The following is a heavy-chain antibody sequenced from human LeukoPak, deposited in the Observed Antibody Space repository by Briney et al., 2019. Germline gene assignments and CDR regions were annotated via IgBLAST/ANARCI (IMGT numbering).Heavy chain of an antibody. CDR2: MNPNSGNT. J-gene: IGHJ4*02. D-gene: IGHD2-8*01. V-gene: IGHV1-8*01. Sequence: ASVKVSCKASGYTFTSYDINWVRQATAQGLEWMGWMNPNSGNTGYAQKFQGRVTMTRNTSISTAYMELSSLRSEDTAVYYCASPRRGYAILDYWGQGTLVTVSS. CDR1: GYTFTSYD. CDR3: ASPRRGYAILDY.